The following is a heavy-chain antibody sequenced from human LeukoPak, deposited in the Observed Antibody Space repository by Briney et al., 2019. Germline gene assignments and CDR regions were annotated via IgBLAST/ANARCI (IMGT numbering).Heavy chain of an antibody. CDR2: IKSDGSST. D-gene: IGHD3-22*01. J-gene: IGHJ4*02. CDR1: GFTFSRNW. CDR3: AGPSRYYYDSSGYLDY. V-gene: IGHV3-74*01. Sequence: GSLRLSCAASGFTFSRNWMHWVRQAPGEGLVWVSCIKSDGSSTTYADSVKGRFTISRDNAKNTLYLQMNSLRAEDTAVYYCAGPSRYYYDSSGYLDYWGQGALVTVSS.